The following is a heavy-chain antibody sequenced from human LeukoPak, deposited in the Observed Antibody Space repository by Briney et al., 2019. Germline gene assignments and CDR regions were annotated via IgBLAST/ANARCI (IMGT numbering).Heavy chain of an antibody. CDR1: GFTFDDYA. CDR3: AKESSGDDAFDI. V-gene: IGHV3-9*01. J-gene: IGHJ3*02. D-gene: IGHD3-22*01. Sequence: GRSLRLSCAASGFTFDDYAMHWVRQAPGKGLEWVSGISWNSGSIGYADSVKGRFTISRDNAKNSLYLQMNSLRAEDTALYYCAKESSGDDAFDIWGQGTMVTVSS. CDR2: ISWNSGSI.